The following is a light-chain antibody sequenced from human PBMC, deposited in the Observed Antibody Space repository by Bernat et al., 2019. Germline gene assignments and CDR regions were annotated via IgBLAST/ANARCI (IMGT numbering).Light chain of an antibody. CDR2: QDD. J-gene: IGLJ3*02. V-gene: IGLV3-1*01. CDR1: KLGSKY. CDR3: QAWDSSVGV. Sequence: SYELTQPPSVSVSPGQTASITCSGDKLGSKYTCWYQQKPGQSPVVLIYQDDKRPSGIPERFSGSHSGNTATLTISGAQGMDEADYYCQAWDSSVGVFGGGTKLTVL.